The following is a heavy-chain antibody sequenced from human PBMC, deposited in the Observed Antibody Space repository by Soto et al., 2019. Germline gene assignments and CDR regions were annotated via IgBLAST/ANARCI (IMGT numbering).Heavy chain of an antibody. D-gene: IGHD3-3*01. V-gene: IGHV3-23*01. CDR3: AKDVPLVVYDFWSGPTTGYGMDV. J-gene: IGHJ6*02. CDR2: ISGSGGST. CDR1: GFTFSSYA. Sequence: PGGSLRLSCAASGFTFSSYAMSWVRQAPGKGLEWVSAISGSGGSTYYADSVKGRFTISRDNSKNTLYLQMNSLRAEDTAADYCAKDVPLVVYDFWSGPTTGYGMDVWGPGTTVTVSS.